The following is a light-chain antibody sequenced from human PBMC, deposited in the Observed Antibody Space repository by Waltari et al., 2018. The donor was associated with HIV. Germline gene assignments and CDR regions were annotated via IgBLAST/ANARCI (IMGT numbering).Light chain of an antibody. Sequence: QSALTQPRSVSGSPGQSVTISCTGTISDVGGYNYVSWYQQYPGKAPKVMIYDVSKRPSGVPDRFSGSESGNTASLTISGLQAEDEADYYCCSYAGNYVWLFGGRTKLTVL. CDR1: ISDVGGYNY. V-gene: IGLV2-11*01. J-gene: IGLJ3*02. CDR3: CSYAGNYVWL. CDR2: DVS.